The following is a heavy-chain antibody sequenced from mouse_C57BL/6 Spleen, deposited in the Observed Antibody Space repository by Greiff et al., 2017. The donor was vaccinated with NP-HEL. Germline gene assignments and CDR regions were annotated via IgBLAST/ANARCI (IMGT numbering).Heavy chain of an antibody. Sequence: VQLQQSGPELVKPGASVKISCKASGYAFSSSWMNWVKQRPGKGLEWIGRIYPGDGDTNYNGKFKGKATLTADKSSSTAYMQLSSLTSEDSAVYFCAREDYYGSSFAYWGQGTLVTVSA. CDR2: IYPGDGDT. D-gene: IGHD1-1*01. J-gene: IGHJ3*01. CDR3: AREDYYGSSFAY. CDR1: GYAFSSSW. V-gene: IGHV1-82*01.